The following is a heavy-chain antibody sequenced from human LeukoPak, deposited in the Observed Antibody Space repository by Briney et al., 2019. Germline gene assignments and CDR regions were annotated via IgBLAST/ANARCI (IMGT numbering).Heavy chain of an antibody. CDR1: GGSFSGYY. J-gene: IGHJ3*02. CDR3: ARRGDYGDYAGAFDI. V-gene: IGHV4-34*01. Sequence: PSETLSLTCAVYGGSFSGYYWSWIRQPPGKGLEWIGEINHSGSTNYNPSLKSRVTISVDTSKNQFSLKLSSVTAADTAVYYCARRGDYGDYAGAFDIWGQGTMVTVSS. CDR2: INHSGST. D-gene: IGHD4-17*01.